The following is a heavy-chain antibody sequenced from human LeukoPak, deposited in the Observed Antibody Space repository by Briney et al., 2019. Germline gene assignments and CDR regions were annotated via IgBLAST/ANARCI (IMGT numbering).Heavy chain of an antibody. Sequence: TQTLSLTCTVSGGSINSYYWSWIRQPPGKGLEWIGYIYYSGSTNYNPSLKSRVTISVDTSKNQFSLKLSSVTAADTAVYYCAGGPDAFDIWGQGTMVTVSS. V-gene: IGHV4-59*01. CDR1: GGSINSYY. J-gene: IGHJ3*02. CDR2: IYYSGST. CDR3: AGGPDAFDI.